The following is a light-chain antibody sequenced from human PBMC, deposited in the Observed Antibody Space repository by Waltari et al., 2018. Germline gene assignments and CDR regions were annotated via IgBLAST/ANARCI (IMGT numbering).Light chain of an antibody. CDR3: QETYGPSLT. J-gene: IGKJ4*01. Sequence: DIQVTQSPSSLSASVGDTVTIACRASQSITTYLNWYQQTPGEAPKLLIYAASSLQSGVPSRFVGSGSGTDFTLTISSLQPEDFATYYCQETYGPSLTFVGGTKVESK. CDR1: QSITTY. CDR2: AAS. V-gene: IGKV1-39*01.